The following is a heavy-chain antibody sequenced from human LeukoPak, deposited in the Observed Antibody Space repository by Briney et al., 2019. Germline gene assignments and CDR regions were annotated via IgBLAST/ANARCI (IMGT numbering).Heavy chain of an antibody. J-gene: IGHJ4*02. CDR2: IYYSGST. Sequence: PSETLSLTCTVSGGSISSGGYYWSWIRQHPGKGLEWIGYIYYSGSTYYNPSLKSRVTISVDTSKNQFSLQLSSVTAADTAVYYCARHGTSTVPSLWGQGTLVTVSS. D-gene: IGHD4-17*01. V-gene: IGHV4-31*03. CDR1: GGSISSGGYY. CDR3: ARHGTSTVPSL.